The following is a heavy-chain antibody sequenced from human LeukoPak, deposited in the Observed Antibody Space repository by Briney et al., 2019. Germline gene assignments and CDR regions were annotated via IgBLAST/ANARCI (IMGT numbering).Heavy chain of an antibody. V-gene: IGHV3-13*01. CDR3: TRDLREGTTPDASDI. Sequence: GGSLRLSCAASGFTFSLYDMHWVRQATGKSLEWVSGIGTVGDTYYADSVEGRFTISRENAKNSLSLQMDSLRAGDTAVYYCTRDLREGTTPDASDIWGQGTTVTVSS. J-gene: IGHJ3*02. CDR2: IGTVGDT. D-gene: IGHD1-7*01. CDR1: GFTFSLYD.